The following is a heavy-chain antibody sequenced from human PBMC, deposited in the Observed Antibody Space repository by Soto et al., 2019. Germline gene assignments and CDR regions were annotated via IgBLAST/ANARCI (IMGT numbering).Heavy chain of an antibody. CDR1: GGSISSGGYY. J-gene: IGHJ4*02. Sequence: QVQLQESGPGLVKPSQTLSLTCTVSGGSISSGGYYWSWIRQHPGKGLEWIGYIYYSGRTYYNPSLKSRVTISVDTSKNQFSLKLSSVTAADTAVYYCAREGRDTMESYYFDYWGQGTLVTVSS. CDR3: AREGRDTMESYYFDY. V-gene: IGHV4-31*03. D-gene: IGHD3-10*01. CDR2: IYYSGRT.